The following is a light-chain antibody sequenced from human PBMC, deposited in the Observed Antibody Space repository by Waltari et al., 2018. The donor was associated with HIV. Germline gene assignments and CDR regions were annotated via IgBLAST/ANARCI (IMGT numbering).Light chain of an antibody. CDR3: QSADSNASLWV. CDR1: ALPKQY. J-gene: IGLJ3*02. Sequence: PSVSVSPGQTARITCSGDALPKQYAYWYQQRPGQAPVLVIYKDTERPSGIPERFSGSSSGTTATLTIIGVQAQDEADYHCQSADSNASLWVFGGGTKLTVL. CDR2: KDT. V-gene: IGLV3-25*03.